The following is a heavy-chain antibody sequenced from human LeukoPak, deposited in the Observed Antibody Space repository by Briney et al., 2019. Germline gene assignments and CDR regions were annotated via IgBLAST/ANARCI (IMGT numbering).Heavy chain of an antibody. J-gene: IGHJ4*02. D-gene: IGHD6-6*01. CDR2: IIPIFGTA. V-gene: IGHV1-69*13. CDR1: GGTFSSYA. CDR3: ARDGYSSSSFTPFDY. Sequence: GASVKVSCKASGGTFSSYAISWVRQAPGQGLEWMGGIIPIFGTANYAQKFQGRVTITADESTSTAYMDLSSLRSEDTAVYYCARDGYSSSSFTPFDYRGQGTLVTVSS.